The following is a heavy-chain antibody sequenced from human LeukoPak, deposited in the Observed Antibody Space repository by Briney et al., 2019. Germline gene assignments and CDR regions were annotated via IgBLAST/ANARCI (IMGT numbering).Heavy chain of an antibody. CDR1: GFTFSSYA. D-gene: IGHD3-16*01. Sequence: PGGSLRLSCAASGFTFSSYAMSWVRQAPGKGLEWVSVIYSGGSTYYADSVKGRFTISRDNSKNTLYLQMNSLRAEDTAVYYCARASRGGIDYWGQGTLVTVSS. CDR2: IYSGGST. V-gene: IGHV3-53*01. CDR3: ARASRGGIDY. J-gene: IGHJ4*02.